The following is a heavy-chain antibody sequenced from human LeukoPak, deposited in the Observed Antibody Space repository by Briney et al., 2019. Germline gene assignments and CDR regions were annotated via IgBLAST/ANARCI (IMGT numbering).Heavy chain of an antibody. Sequence: SETLSLTCTVSGGSISSSSYYWGWIRQPPGKGLEWVGSIYYSGSTYYNPSLKSRVTISVDTSKNQFSLKLSSVTAADTAVYYCARVDRDYGDYAGYYYYGMDVWGQGTTVTVSS. CDR3: ARVDRDYGDYAGYYYYGMDV. V-gene: IGHV4-39*01. CDR2: IYYSGST. J-gene: IGHJ6*02. D-gene: IGHD4-17*01. CDR1: GGSISSSSYY.